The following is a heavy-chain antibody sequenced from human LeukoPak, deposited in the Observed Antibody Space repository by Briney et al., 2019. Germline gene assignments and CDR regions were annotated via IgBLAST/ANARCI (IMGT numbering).Heavy chain of an antibody. CDR3: AKPGWRGGYEYYFDY. Sequence: GGSLRLSCAASGFTFSNYGMSWVRQAPGKGLEWVSTISASGGSTYYADSVKGRFTISRDNSKNTLYLQMNSLRAEDTAVYYCAKPGWRGGYEYYFDYWGQGTLVTVSS. CDR1: GFTFSNYG. CDR2: ISASGGST. D-gene: IGHD5-12*01. J-gene: IGHJ4*02. V-gene: IGHV3-23*01.